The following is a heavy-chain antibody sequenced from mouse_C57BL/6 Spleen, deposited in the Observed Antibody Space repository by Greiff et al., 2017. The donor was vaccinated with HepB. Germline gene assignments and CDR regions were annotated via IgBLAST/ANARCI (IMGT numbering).Heavy chain of an antibody. Sequence: VKLQESGAELARPGASVKLSCKASGYTFTSYGISWVKQRTGQGLEWIGEIYPRSGNTYYNEKFKGKATLTADKSSSTAYMELRSLTSEDSAVYFCARTTTVVASFEYWGQGTTLTVSS. V-gene: IGHV1-81*01. D-gene: IGHD1-1*01. CDR3: ARTTTVVASFEY. J-gene: IGHJ2*01. CDR2: IYPRSGNT. CDR1: GYTFTSYG.